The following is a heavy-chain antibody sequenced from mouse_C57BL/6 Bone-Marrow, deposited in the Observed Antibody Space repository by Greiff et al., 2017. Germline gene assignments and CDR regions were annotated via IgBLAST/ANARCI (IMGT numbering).Heavy chain of an antibody. J-gene: IGHJ1*03. CDR2: INPSTGGT. CDR3: ARGGYGKTFEV. CDR1: GYSFTGYY. D-gene: IGHD1-1*01. V-gene: IGHV1-42*01. Sequence: VQLQQSGPELVKPGASVKISCKASGYSFTGYYMNWVKQSPEKSLEWIGEINPSTGGTTYNQKFKAKATLTVDKSSSTAYMQLKSLTSEDSAVYYCARGGYGKTFEVWGTGTTVTVSS.